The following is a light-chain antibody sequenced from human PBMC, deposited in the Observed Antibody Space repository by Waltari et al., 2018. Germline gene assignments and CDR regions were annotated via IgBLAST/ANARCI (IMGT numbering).Light chain of an antibody. Sequence: IHLTHSPSSLSASVADRVTITGQASQDSSNYLDWYQHKPGKAPKLLIHDASKLETGVPPRLSRSQSGTSFTLTISGLQPEDSGRYYCKRYDNLPIFALGPGTKVEI. CDR3: KRYDNLPIFA. J-gene: IGKJ3*01. CDR1: QDSSNY. V-gene: IGKV1-33*01. CDR2: DAS.